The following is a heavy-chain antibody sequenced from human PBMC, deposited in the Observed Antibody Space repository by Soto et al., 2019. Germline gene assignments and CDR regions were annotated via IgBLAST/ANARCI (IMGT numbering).Heavy chain of an antibody. D-gene: IGHD1-26*01. CDR2: ITNINIRM. CDR3: AKAMGPFVLSPSGYFDY. V-gene: IGHV3-11*01. CDR1: GFNFNDYH. J-gene: IGHJ4*02. Sequence: GGSLRLSCEVSGFNFNDYHMSWIRQAPGKGLEWVSHITNINIRMYYADSVKGRFTISRDNAKKSLYLQMDSLRAEDTAIYYCAKAMGPFVLSPSGYFDYWGQGTLVTVSS.